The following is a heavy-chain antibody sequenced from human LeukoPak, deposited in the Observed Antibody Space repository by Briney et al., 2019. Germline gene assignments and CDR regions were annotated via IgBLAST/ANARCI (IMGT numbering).Heavy chain of an antibody. Sequence: SETLSLTCTVSGGSLSSYYWSWVQQPAGSGLEWIGRIHTSGSTKYNPSLKSRVTTSVDTSKNQFSLKLSSVTAADTALYYCAKARETTYGEFDSWGQGTLVTVSS. V-gene: IGHV4-4*07. CDR2: IHTSGST. D-gene: IGHD4/OR15-4a*01. J-gene: IGHJ4*02. CDR3: AKARETTYGEFDS. CDR1: GGSLSSYY.